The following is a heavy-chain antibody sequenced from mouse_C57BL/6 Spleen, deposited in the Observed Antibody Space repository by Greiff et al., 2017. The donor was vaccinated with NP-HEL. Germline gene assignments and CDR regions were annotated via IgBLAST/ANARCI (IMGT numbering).Heavy chain of an antibody. J-gene: IGHJ4*01. Sequence: QVQLQQSGAELARPGASVKLSCKASGYTFTSYGISWVKQRTGQGLEWIGEIYPRSGNTYYNEKFKGKATLTADKSSSTAYMELRSLTSEDSAVYFCARKGVGRAYAMDYWGQGTSVTVSS. CDR1: GYTFTSYG. V-gene: IGHV1-81*01. CDR2: IYPRSGNT. CDR3: ARKGVGRAYAMDY. D-gene: IGHD4-1*01.